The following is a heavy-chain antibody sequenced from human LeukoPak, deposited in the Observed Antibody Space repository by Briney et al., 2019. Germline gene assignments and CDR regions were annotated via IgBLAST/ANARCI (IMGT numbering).Heavy chain of an antibody. CDR1: GGSISSYN. CDR2: IFYSGSS. V-gene: IGHV4-59*01. Sequence: SETLSLTCTVSGGSISSYNWNWIRQPPGKGLEWIGYIFYSGSSNYNPSLKSRVTMSVDTSKNQFSLSLNSVTAADTAVYYCARGRGWIAVAGPLLFDSWGQGTLITVSS. J-gene: IGHJ4*02. D-gene: IGHD6-19*01. CDR3: ARGRGWIAVAGPLLFDS.